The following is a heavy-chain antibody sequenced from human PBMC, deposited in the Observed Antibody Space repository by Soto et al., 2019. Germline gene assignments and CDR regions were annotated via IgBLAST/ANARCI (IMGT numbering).Heavy chain of an antibody. Sequence: ASVKVSCKASGYTFTSYGISWVRQAPGQGLEWMGWINANLTQSNYAQNFRGRVSITADKSTSTAYMELSSLRSEDTAMYYCAASYGSGYRAFDFWGQGALVTVSS. D-gene: IGHD3-10*01. V-gene: IGHV1-69*10. CDR2: INANLTQS. J-gene: IGHJ4*02. CDR1: GYTFTSYG. CDR3: AASYGSGYRAFDF.